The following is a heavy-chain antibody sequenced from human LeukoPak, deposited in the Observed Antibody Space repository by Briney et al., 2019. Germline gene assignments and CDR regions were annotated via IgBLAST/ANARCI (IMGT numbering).Heavy chain of an antibody. Sequence: PGGSLRLSCAASGFTFSSYTMNWVRQAPGKGPEWVSSITSSSSYIYYADSVKGRFTISRDNARNSLYLQMNSLRAEDTAVYYCARDLQGNFGKYSSGHDAFDIWGQGTMVTVSS. J-gene: IGHJ3*02. CDR3: ARDLQGNFGKYSSGHDAFDI. CDR2: ITSSSSYI. D-gene: IGHD6-19*01. CDR1: GFTFSSYT. V-gene: IGHV3-21*01.